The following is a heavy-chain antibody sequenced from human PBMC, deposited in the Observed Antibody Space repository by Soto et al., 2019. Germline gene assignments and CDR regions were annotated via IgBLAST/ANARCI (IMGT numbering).Heavy chain of an antibody. CDR3: ARHLSYYDSLDY. CDR2: IYYSGST. Sequence: PSETLSLTCTVSGGSISSYYWSWIRQPPGKGLEWIGYIYYSGSTNYNPSLKSRVTISVDTSKNQFSLKLSSVTAADTAVYYCARHLSYYDSLDYWGQGTLVTVS. D-gene: IGHD3-22*01. J-gene: IGHJ4*02. CDR1: GGSISSYY. V-gene: IGHV4-59*08.